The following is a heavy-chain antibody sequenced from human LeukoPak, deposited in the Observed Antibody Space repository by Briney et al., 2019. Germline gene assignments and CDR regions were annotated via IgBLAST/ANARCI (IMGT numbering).Heavy chain of an antibody. V-gene: IGHV3-48*04. CDR2: ISSTSSAI. CDR3: ARVIASYGDSAY. CDR1: GFTFSSFS. J-gene: IGHJ4*02. Sequence: GSLRLSCAASGFTFSSFSMNWVRQAPGKGLEWLSYISSTSSAIYYADSLKGRFTISRDNAKNSLYLQMNRLRAEDTAVYYCARVIASYGDSAYWGQGTLVTVSS. D-gene: IGHD5-18*01.